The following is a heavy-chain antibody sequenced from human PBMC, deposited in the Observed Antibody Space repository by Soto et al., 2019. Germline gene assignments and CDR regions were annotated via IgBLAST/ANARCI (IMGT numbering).Heavy chain of an antibody. Sequence: PSETLSCTCTLSRSSVRSGSYYWSRTRQPPRKELEWIGYTYDSGSSNYNPPLKRRVTISLVTPTKQFYLKLICVPAADTAVYYCARASPRQLLFDYWGQGTLVSVSS. D-gene: IGHD5-18*01. CDR3: ARASPRQLLFDY. CDR2: TYDSGSS. CDR1: RSSVRSGSYY. V-gene: IGHV4-61*01. J-gene: IGHJ4*02.